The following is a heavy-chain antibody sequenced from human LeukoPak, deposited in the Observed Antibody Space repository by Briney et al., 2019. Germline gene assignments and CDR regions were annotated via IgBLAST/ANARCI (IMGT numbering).Heavy chain of an antibody. CDR3: AASYYYGSGANGPSFDY. D-gene: IGHD3-10*01. J-gene: IGHJ4*02. V-gene: IGHV4-61*02. CDR2: IYTSGST. CDR1: GGSISSSSYY. Sequence: SETLSLTCTVSGGSISSSSYYWGWIRQPAGKGLEWIGRIYTSGSTNYNPSLKSRVTISVDTSKNQFSLKLSSVTAADTAVYYCAASYYYGSGANGPSFDYWGQGTLVTVSS.